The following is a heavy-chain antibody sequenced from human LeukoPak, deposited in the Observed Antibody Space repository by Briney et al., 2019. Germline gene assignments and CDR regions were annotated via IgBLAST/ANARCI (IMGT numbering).Heavy chain of an antibody. CDR2: ISSSGSTI. V-gene: IGHV3-11*01. Sequence: GGSLRLSCAASGFTFSDYYMSWIRQAPGKGLEWVSYISSSGSTIYYADSVRGRFTISRDNTKNSLYLQMDSLTADDTAVYFCACLRAPSAYCGQRTLATVHS. CDR1: GFTFSDYY. D-gene: IGHD4-17*01. CDR3: ACLRAPSAY. J-gene: IGHJ4*02.